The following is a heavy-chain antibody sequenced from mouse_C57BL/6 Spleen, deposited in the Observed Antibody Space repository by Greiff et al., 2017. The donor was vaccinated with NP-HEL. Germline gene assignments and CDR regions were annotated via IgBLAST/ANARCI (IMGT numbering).Heavy chain of an antibody. D-gene: IGHD3-2*02. Sequence: EVKLVESGGGLVKPGGSLKLSCAASGFTFSSYAMSWVRQTPEKRLEWVATISDGGSYTYYPDNVKGRFTISRDNAKNNLYLQMSHLKSEDTAMYYCASPDSSGFPFAYWGQGTLVTVSA. CDR2: ISDGGSYT. CDR1: GFTFSSYA. CDR3: ASPDSSGFPFAY. V-gene: IGHV5-4*03. J-gene: IGHJ3*01.